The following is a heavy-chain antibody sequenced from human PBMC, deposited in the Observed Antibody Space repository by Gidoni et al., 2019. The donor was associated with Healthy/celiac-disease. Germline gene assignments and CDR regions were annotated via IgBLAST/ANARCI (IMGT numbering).Heavy chain of an antibody. V-gene: IGHV3-48*01. J-gene: IGHJ4*02. CDR1: GFTFSSYS. D-gene: IGHD2-15*01. Sequence: GFTFSSYSMNWVRQAPGKGLEWVSYISSSSSTIYYADSVKGRFTISRDNAKNSLYLQMNSLRAEDTAVYYCARSDIVVVVAASHFDYWGQGTLVTVSS. CDR3: ARSDIVVVVAASHFDY. CDR2: ISSSSSTI.